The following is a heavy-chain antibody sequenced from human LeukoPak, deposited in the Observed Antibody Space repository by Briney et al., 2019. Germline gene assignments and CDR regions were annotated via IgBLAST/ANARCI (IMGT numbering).Heavy chain of an antibody. CDR1: GYTFTSYY. Sequence: ASVKVSCKASGYTFTSYYMHWVRQAPGQGLEWMGIINPSGGSTSYAQKFQGRVTMTRDMSTSTVYMELSRLRSDDTAVYYCAREVGATRYMDVWGKGTTVTVSS. D-gene: IGHD1-26*01. V-gene: IGHV1-46*01. CDR3: AREVGATRYMDV. J-gene: IGHJ6*03. CDR2: INPSGGST.